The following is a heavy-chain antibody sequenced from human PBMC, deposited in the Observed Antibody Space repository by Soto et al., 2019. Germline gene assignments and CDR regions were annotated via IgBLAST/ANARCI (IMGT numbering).Heavy chain of an antibody. CDR2: IYYSGST. J-gene: IGHJ3*02. CDR1: GGSISSYY. V-gene: IGHV4-59*08. CDR3: ARQRIAVALAYAFDI. Sequence: QVQLQESGPGLVKPSETLSLSCTVSGGSISSYYWSWIRQPPGKGLEWIGYIYYSGSTNYNPSLKSRVTISVDTSKNQFSLKLSSVTAADTAVYYCARQRIAVALAYAFDIWGQGTMVTVSS. D-gene: IGHD6-19*01.